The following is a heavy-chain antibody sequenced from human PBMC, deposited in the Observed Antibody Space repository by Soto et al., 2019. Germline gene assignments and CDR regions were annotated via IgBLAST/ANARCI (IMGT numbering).Heavy chain of an antibody. J-gene: IGHJ4*03. D-gene: IGHD2-15*01. CDR1: GYTXNSHD. CDR2: MNPNSGNT. CDR3: ARDVLPAGL. Sequence: GAPGRVXCKASGYTXNSHDSNWLRQDTGQGPEWMGWMNPNSGNTGYSQKFQGRVTITRNTSISTAYLELSSLRSTDTALYCCARDVLPAGLWGQESLV. V-gene: IGHV1-8*01.